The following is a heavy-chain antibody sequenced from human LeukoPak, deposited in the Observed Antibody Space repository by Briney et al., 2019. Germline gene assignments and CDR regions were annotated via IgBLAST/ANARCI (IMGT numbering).Heavy chain of an antibody. Sequence: PSETLSLTCTVSGGSITSYYWSWVRQPPGKGLEWVGYMYFSGTNNYSPSLKSRVTISVDTSKNQFSLKMTSVTAADTAVYYCARQGLGRSGYYGHYFDLWGQGILVTVSS. D-gene: IGHD3-3*01. V-gene: IGHV4-59*08. J-gene: IGHJ4*02. CDR1: GGSITSYY. CDR2: MYFSGTN. CDR3: ARQGLGRSGYYGHYFDL.